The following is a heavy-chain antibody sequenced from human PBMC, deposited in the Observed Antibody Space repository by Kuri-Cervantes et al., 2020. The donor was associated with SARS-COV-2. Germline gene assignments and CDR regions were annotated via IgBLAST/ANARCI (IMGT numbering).Heavy chain of an antibody. CDR1: RFTFNTYR. D-gene: IGHD3-10*01. Sequence: GGSLRLSCAASRFTFNTYRMNRVRQAPGKGLEWVSSISSSSSYIYYADSVQGRFTISRDNAKNSLYLQMNSLRVEDTAVYYCARDSLGVQWFGEVSNYYMDVWGKGTTVTVSS. CDR2: ISSSSSYI. V-gene: IGHV3-21*01. J-gene: IGHJ6*03. CDR3: ARDSLGVQWFGEVSNYYMDV.